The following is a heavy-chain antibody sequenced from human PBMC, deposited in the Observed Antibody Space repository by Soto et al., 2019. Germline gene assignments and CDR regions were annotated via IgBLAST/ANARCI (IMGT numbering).Heavy chain of an antibody. J-gene: IGHJ4*02. V-gene: IGHV4-31*03. D-gene: IGHD1-1*01. CDR2: IYYSGST. CDR3: ARYNWNDYYFDY. Sequence: SETLSLTCTVSGGSISSGGYYWSWIRQHPGKGLEWIGYIYYSGSTYYNPSLKSRVTISVDTSKNQFSLKLSSVTAADTAVYYCARYNWNDYYFDYWGQGTLVTVSS. CDR1: GGSISSGGYY.